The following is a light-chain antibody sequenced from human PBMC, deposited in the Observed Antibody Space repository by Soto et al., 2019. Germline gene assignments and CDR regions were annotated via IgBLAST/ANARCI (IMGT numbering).Light chain of an antibody. V-gene: IGKV3-11*01. Sequence: EIVLTQSPATLSLSPGERATLSCRASQSVSSYLAWYQQKPGQAPRLLIYDASNGATGIPARFSGSGSGTDFTLTISSLEPEDFAVYDCQEGSNWPPGLTFGGGTKVEIK. CDR2: DAS. CDR3: QEGSNWPPGLT. CDR1: QSVSSY. J-gene: IGKJ4*01.